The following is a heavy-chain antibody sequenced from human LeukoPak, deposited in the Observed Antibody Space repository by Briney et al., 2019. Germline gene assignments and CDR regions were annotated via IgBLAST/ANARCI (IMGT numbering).Heavy chain of an antibody. CDR2: SGTGGST. CDR1: GFSLSTFG. Sequence: GGSLRLSCAGSGFSLSTFGMSWVRQAPRKGREWVSTSGTGGSTYYVDSVKGRFTISRDNSKNTVYLQMNSLRAEDTALYYCAKRGYDYGGPFFDYWGQGTLVTVSS. V-gene: IGHV3-23*01. CDR3: AKRGYDYGGPFFDY. D-gene: IGHD4-23*01. J-gene: IGHJ4*02.